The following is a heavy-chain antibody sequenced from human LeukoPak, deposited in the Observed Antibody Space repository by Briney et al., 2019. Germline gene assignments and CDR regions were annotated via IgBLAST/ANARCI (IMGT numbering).Heavy chain of an antibody. CDR2: IIPIPGMA. Sequence: SVKVSCKASGGTFSFYAINWVRQAPGQGLEWMGRIIPIPGMANYAQKFQGRVTITADSSTSTAYVEVSSLRSEDTAVYYCARAVVVARGLMAYFDYWGQGTLVTVSS. D-gene: IGHD3-10*01. CDR3: ARAVVVARGLMAYFDY. CDR1: GGTFSFYA. J-gene: IGHJ4*02. V-gene: IGHV1-69*04.